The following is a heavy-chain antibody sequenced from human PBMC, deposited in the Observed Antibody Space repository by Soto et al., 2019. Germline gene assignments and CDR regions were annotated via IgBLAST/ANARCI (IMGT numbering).Heavy chain of an antibody. V-gene: IGHV3-21*06. CDR1: GFTFTRYS. CDR2: ISSTTNYI. Sequence: GGSLGLSCAASGFTFTRYSMNWVRQAPGKGLEWVSSISSTTNYIYYGDSMKGRFTISRDNAKNSLYLEMNSLRAEDTAVYYCARESEDLTSNFDYWGQGTLVTVSS. J-gene: IGHJ4*02. CDR3: ARESEDLTSNFDY.